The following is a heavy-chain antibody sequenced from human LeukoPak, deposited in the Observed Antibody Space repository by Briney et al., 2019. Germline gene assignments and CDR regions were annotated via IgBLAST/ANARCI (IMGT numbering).Heavy chain of an antibody. CDR1: GFTFSSYG. Sequence: GGSLRLSCAASGFTFSSYGIHWVRQAPGKGLEWVAVIWYDGSNKYYADSVKGRFTISRDSSKNMVYLQMNSLRAEDTAVYYCARELYYYDSSGYYPPGYWGQGTLVTVSS. J-gene: IGHJ4*02. CDR3: ARELYYYDSSGYYPPGY. CDR2: IWYDGSNK. D-gene: IGHD3-22*01. V-gene: IGHV3-33*01.